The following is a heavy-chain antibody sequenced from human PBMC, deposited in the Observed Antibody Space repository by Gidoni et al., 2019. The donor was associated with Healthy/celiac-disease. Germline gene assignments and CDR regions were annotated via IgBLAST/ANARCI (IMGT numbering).Heavy chain of an antibody. D-gene: IGHD3-22*01. Sequence: LRLSCAASGFTVSSNYMSWVRQAPGKGLEWVSVIYSGGSTYYADSVKGRFTISRDNSKNTLYLQMNSLRAEDTAVYYCAREPPYYYDSSGYSPFDYWGQGTLVTVSS. CDR3: AREPPYYYDSSGYSPFDY. CDR2: IYSGGST. V-gene: IGHV3-66*01. CDR1: GFTVSSNY. J-gene: IGHJ4*02.